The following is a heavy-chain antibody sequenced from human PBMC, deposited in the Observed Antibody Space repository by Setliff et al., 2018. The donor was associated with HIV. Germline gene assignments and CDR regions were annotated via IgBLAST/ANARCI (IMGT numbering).Heavy chain of an antibody. Sequence: ESGPTLVNPTQTLTLTCTFSGFSLTTSGVAVGWIRQPPGKALEWLALIYWDDDKRYSPSLKSRLTITKDTSKNQVVLTMTNMDPVDTATYYCAHSQGITIFGVVMDQVWFDPWGQGTLVTVSS. J-gene: IGHJ5*02. D-gene: IGHD3-3*01. V-gene: IGHV2-5*02. CDR1: GFSLTTSGVA. CDR3: AHSQGITIFGVVMDQVWFDP. CDR2: IYWDDDK.